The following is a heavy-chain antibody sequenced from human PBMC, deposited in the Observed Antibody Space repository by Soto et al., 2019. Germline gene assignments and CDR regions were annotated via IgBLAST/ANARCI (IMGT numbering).Heavy chain of an antibody. CDR2: ISWNSGSI. V-gene: IGHV3-9*01. J-gene: IGHJ6*03. CDR3: AKDNAGGNYYYYYQDV. CDR1: GFTFDDYA. D-gene: IGHD1-1*01. Sequence: DVQLVESGGGLVQPGRSLRLSCAASGFTFDDYAMHWVRQAPGKGLEWVSGISWNSGSIGYEDSVKGRFTISRDNAKNSLYLQMNSLRAEETALYYCAKDNAGGNYYYYYQDVWGKGTTVTVSS.